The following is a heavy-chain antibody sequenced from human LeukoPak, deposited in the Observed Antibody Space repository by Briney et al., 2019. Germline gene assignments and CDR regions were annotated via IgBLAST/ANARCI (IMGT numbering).Heavy chain of an antibody. J-gene: IGHJ4*02. V-gene: IGHV1-8*01. CDR2: MNPNRGNT. D-gene: IGHD3-22*01. CDR1: GYTFIRYE. Sequence: ASVKVSCKSSGYTFIRYEMNWVRQATGQGLEWMGWMNPNRGNTGYAQKFQGRVTMTRNTSISTAYMELSSLRSEDTAVYYCARDPRYDDSSGTIYWGQGALVTVSS. CDR3: ARDPRYDDSSGTIY.